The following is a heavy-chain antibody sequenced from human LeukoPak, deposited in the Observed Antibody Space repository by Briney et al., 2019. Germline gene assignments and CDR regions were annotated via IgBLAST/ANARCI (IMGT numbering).Heavy chain of an antibody. Sequence: SETLSLTCTVSGGSISSYYWSWIRQPRGRGLEWIGYIYYSGNTNHNPSLKSRVTISVDTSKNQFSLKLNSVTAADTAVYYCARGRYCSGGSCYLVYWGQGTLVTGSS. CDR2: IYYSGNT. D-gene: IGHD2-15*01. J-gene: IGHJ4*02. V-gene: IGHV4-59*01. CDR3: ARGRYCSGGSCYLVY. CDR1: GGSISSYY.